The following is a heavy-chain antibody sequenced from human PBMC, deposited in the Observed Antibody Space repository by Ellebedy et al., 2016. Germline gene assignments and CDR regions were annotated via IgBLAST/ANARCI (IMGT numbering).Heavy chain of an antibody. CDR1: GASISSSNYY. CDR2: MYNSGNT. CDR3: ARLPRTIANAVYFFDS. D-gene: IGHD1-1*01. Sequence: SETLSLXCAISGASISSSNYYWAWIRQPPGKGLEWIASMYNSGNTYYYPSLRSRVTISVDTSKNQLSLKLNSATAADTAVYYCARLPRTIANAVYFFDSWGQGTLVTVSS. J-gene: IGHJ4*02. V-gene: IGHV4-39*01.